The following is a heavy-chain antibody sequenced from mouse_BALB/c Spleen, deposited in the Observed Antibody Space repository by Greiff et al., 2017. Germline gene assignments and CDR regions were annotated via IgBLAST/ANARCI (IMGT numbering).Heavy chain of an antibody. CDR2: IYPGNGDT. CDR3: ARDDGYWYFDV. V-gene: IGHV1-12*01. CDR1: GYTFTSYN. Sequence: QVQLKQSGAELVKPGASVKMSCKASGYTFTSYNMHWVKQTPGQGLEWIGAIYPGNGDTSYNQKFKGKATLTADKSSSTAYMQLSSLTSEDSAVYYCARDDGYWYFDVWGAGTTVTVSS. D-gene: IGHD2-3*01. J-gene: IGHJ1*01.